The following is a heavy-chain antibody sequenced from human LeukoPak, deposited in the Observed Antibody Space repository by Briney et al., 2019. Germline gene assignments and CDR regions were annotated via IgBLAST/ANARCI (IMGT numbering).Heavy chain of an antibody. CDR2: ISAYNGNT. CDR3: ARESGIYGSGSYPDP. CDR1: GYTFTNYG. Sequence: WASVKVSCKASGYTFTNYGISWVRQAPGQGLEWMGWISAYNGNTKYAQKLQGRVTMTTDTSTSTAYMELRSLRSDDTAVYYCARESGIYGSGSYPDPWGQGTLVTVSS. V-gene: IGHV1-18*01. J-gene: IGHJ5*02. D-gene: IGHD3-10*01.